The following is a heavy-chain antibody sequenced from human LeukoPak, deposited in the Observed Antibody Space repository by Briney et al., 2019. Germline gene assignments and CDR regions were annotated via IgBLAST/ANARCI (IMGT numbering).Heavy chain of an antibody. D-gene: IGHD4-11*01. CDR2: IKQDGSDK. V-gene: IGHV3-7*01. J-gene: IGHJ6*03. CDR3: AREKGNYDGYYNYYMDV. Sequence: PGGSLRLSCAASGFTFDNYAMNWVRQAPGKGLEWVANIKQDGSDKYYVDSVKGRFTISRDNAKNSLYLQMNSLRAEDTAVYYCAREKGNYDGYYNYYMDVWGKGTTVTVSS. CDR1: GFTFDNYA.